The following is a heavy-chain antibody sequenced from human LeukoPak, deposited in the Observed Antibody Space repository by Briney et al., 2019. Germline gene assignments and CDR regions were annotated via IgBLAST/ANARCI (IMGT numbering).Heavy chain of an antibody. CDR2: IHYSGST. V-gene: IGHV4-59*01. CDR3: ARQVYSSSWSYYFDY. D-gene: IGHD6-13*01. J-gene: IGHJ4*02. CDR1: GGSISTYY. Sequence: SETLSLTCAVSGGSISTYYWSWIRQPPGRGLEWIGSIHYSGSTSYNSSLKSRVTISVDTSKNQFSLKLSSVTPADTAVYYCARQVYSSSWSYYFDYWGQGTLVTVSS.